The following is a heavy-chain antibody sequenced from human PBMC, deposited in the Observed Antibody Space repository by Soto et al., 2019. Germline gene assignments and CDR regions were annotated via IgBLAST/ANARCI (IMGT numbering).Heavy chain of an antibody. CDR1: GGSISSSNC. CDR3: ASQGRDYYYYGMDV. CDR2: IYHSGST. V-gene: IGHV4-4*02. Sequence: SETLSLTCAVSGGSISSSNCWSFVRQPPGKGLEWIGEIYHSGSTNYNPSLKSRVTISVDKSKNQFSLKLSSVTAADTAVYYCASQGRDYYYYGMDVWGQGTTVTVS. J-gene: IGHJ6*02.